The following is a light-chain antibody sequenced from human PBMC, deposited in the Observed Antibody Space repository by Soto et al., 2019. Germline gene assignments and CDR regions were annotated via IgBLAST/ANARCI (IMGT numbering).Light chain of an antibody. J-gene: IGKJ1*01. CDR3: QQYRWWPPRT. V-gene: IGKV3-15*01. CDR1: QDVTTN. Sequence: EVVVTQSPDTLSVSPGESATLFCRTSQDVTTNLAWYQQRPGQAPRLLISGTTTRATGVSARFSGRGSGTEFTLPIGSLQSEDLAVYFCQQYRWWPPRTFGHGTRVEIK. CDR2: GTT.